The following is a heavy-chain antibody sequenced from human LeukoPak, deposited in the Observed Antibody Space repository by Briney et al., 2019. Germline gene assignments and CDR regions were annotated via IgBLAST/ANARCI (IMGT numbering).Heavy chain of an antibody. CDR1: GFTFSSYA. J-gene: IGHJ6*03. D-gene: IGHD1-14*01. CDR3: ARVCTREPEADYYYYYMDV. V-gene: IGHV3-30*16. Sequence: GGSLRLSCAASGFTFSSYAMHWVRQAPGKGLEWVAGISYDGSNKYYADSVKGRFTISRDNSKNTLYLQMNSLRAEDTAVYYCARVCTREPEADYYYYYMDVWGKGTTVTVSS. CDR2: ISYDGSNK.